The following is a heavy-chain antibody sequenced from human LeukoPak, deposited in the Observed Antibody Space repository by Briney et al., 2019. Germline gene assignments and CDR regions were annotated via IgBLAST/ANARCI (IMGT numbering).Heavy chain of an antibody. V-gene: IGHV4-39*07. Sequence: SETLSLTCTVSGGSISSYYWGWIRQPPGKGLEWIGSIYYSGSTYYNPSLKSRVTISVDTSKNQFSLKLSSVTAADTAVYYCARARKIVASTSNSWFDPWGQGTLVTVSS. D-gene: IGHD3-22*01. CDR3: ARARKIVASTSNSWFDP. CDR2: IYYSGST. J-gene: IGHJ5*02. CDR1: GGSISSYY.